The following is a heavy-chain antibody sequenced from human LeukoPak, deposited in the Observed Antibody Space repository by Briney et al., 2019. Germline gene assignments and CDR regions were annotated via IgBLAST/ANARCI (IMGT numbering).Heavy chain of an antibody. CDR1: GYRFTSYW. Sequence: GESLKISCKGSGYRFTSYWIGWVRPMPGKGLEWMGIIYPGDSDTRYSPSFQGQVTISADKSISTAYLQWSSLKASDTAMYYCARPLVVVAATSAFDIWGQGTMVTVSS. D-gene: IGHD2-15*01. V-gene: IGHV5-51*01. CDR3: ARPLVVVAATSAFDI. CDR2: IYPGDSDT. J-gene: IGHJ3*02.